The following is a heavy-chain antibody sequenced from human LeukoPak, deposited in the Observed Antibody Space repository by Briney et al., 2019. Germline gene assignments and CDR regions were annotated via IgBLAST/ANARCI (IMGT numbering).Heavy chain of an antibody. CDR1: VFTFSSWN. Sequence: PGGSLRLSCAVSVFTFSSWNMTWVPQPPGGAGEWFTYFSGGGGVTYYADAVKGRFTISRDNSKNTLCLQMNSLRAEVTAVYYCARDWPSGWQQLHDYDAVDIWGQGTMVTVSS. CDR3: ARDWPSGWQQLHDYDAVDI. CDR2: FSGGGGVT. V-gene: IGHV3-23*01. D-gene: IGHD6-13*01. J-gene: IGHJ3*02.